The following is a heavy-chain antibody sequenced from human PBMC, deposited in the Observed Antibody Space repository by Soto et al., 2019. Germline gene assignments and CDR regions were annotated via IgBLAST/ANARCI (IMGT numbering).Heavy chain of an antibody. Sequence: ASVKVSCKASGYTFTGYYMHWVRQAPGQGLEWMGWINPNSGGTNYAQKFQGWVTMTRDTSISTAYMELSRLRSDDTAVYYCARERRAGTNWFDPWGQGTLVTVSS. D-gene: IGHD6-19*01. CDR2: INPNSGGT. CDR3: ARERRAGTNWFDP. V-gene: IGHV1-2*04. CDR1: GYTFTGYY. J-gene: IGHJ5*02.